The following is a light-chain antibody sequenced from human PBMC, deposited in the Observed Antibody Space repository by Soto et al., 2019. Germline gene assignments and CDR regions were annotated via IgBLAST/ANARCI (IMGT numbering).Light chain of an antibody. CDR1: QDISKY. Sequence: DLQMTQSPSSLSASVGDRVTITCQASQDISKYLNWYQQKPGKAPKLLIYDASNLETGVPPRFSGSGSGTDFTLTINSLQPEDIAKYYCQQYKSLLSFGPGTKVDIK. CDR2: DAS. V-gene: IGKV1-33*01. J-gene: IGKJ3*01. CDR3: QQYKSLLS.